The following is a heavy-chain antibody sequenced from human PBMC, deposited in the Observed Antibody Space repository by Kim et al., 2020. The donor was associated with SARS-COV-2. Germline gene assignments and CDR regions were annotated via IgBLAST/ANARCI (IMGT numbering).Heavy chain of an antibody. J-gene: IGHJ4*02. CDR2: IKQDGSQK. CDR3: TTAIRGATGY. D-gene: IGHD3-10*01. Sequence: GGSLRLSCAASGFTFSNYWMNWVRQAPGKGLEWVANIKQDGSQKSYMDSVKGRFTISRDNAKNSLYLQMNSLRAEDTAVYYCTTAIRGATGYWGQGTLVTGSS. CDR1: GFTFSNYW. V-gene: IGHV3-7*03.